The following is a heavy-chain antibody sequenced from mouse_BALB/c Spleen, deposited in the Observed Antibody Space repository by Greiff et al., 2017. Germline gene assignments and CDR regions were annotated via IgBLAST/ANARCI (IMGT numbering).Heavy chain of an antibody. V-gene: IGHV7-3*02. CDR3: ARDSDDRYDWDFDD. Sequence: EVMLVESGGGLVQPGGSLRLSCATSGFTFTDYYMSWVRQPPGKALEWLGFIRNKANGYSTAYSVSVKGRFTISRDNSQSNLYLQMNTLRAEDSATYYCARDSDDRYDWDFDDWGAGTTVTVSA. D-gene: IGHD2-14*01. CDR1: GFTFTDYY. J-gene: IGHJ1*01. CDR2: IRNKANGYST.